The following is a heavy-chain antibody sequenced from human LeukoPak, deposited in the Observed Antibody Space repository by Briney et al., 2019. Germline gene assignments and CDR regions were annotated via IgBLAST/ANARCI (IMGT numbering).Heavy chain of an antibody. Sequence: GGSLRLSCAASGSTPSNYWMHWVRQAPGKGLVWVARINSDGSSTTYADSVKGRFTISRDNAKNTLYLQMNSLRAEDTAVYYCARGTSGFDPWGQGTLVTVSS. CDR2: INSDGSST. J-gene: IGHJ5*02. V-gene: IGHV3-74*01. D-gene: IGHD1-1*01. CDR3: ARGTSGFDP. CDR1: GSTPSNYW.